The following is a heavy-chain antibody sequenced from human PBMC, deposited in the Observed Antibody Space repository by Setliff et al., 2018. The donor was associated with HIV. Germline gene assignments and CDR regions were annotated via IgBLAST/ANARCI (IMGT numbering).Heavy chain of an antibody. CDR3: ATTECRGADCPQMYDY. CDR1: GGSISSTTY. D-gene: IGHD2-21*02. V-gene: IGHV4-39*07. J-gene: IGHJ4*02. Sequence: PSETLSLTCTVSGGSISSTTYWGWIRQSPGAGLEWIGNINFSGDTYNNPSLKGRVTISVEASKRQWSLKLNSVTAADTAVYFCATTECRGADCPQMYDYWGQGILVTVSS. CDR2: INFSGDT.